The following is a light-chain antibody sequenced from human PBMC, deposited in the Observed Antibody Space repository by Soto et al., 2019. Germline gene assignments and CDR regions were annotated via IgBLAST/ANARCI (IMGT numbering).Light chain of an antibody. J-gene: IGKJ1*01. CDR2: GAS. CDR3: QQRSNWPPGT. CDR1: QSVRSSH. V-gene: IGKV3D-20*02. Sequence: EIVMTQSPATLSVSPGERATLSCRTSQSVRSSHLAWYQQKPGQAPRLLIYGASARATGVPARFSGSGSGTDFTLTISSLEPEDFAVYYCQQRSNWPPGTFGQGTKVDIK.